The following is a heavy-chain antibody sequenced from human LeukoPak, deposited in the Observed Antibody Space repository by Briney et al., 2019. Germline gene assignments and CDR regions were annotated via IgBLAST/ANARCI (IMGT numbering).Heavy chain of an antibody. CDR2: ISSTGSTI. D-gene: IGHD5-12*01. CDR1: GFTFSGYS. CDR3: ARSRATYAFDL. J-gene: IGHJ3*01. V-gene: IGHV3-48*01. Sequence: GGSLRLSCTASGFTFSGYSMDWVRQAPGQGLEWVSYISSTGSTIYYADSVKGQFTISRDNAMNSLYLQMNSLRAEDTAVYYCARSRATYAFDLWGQGTVVTVSS.